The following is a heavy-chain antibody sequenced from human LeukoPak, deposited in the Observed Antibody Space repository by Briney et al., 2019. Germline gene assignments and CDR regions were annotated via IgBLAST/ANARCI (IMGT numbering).Heavy chain of an antibody. D-gene: IGHD2-15*01. J-gene: IGHJ4*02. V-gene: IGHV1-69*05. CDR2: IIPIFGTA. Sequence: GASVKVSCKASGGTFSSYAISWVRQAPGQGLEWMGRIIPIFGTANYAQKFQGRVTITTDESTSTAYMELSSLRSEDTAVYYCARDLGGSSGFWGQGTLVTVSS. CDR3: ARDLGGSSGF. CDR1: GGTFSSYA.